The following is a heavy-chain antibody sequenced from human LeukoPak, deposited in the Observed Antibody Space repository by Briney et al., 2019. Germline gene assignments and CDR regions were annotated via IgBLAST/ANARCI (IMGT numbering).Heavy chain of an antibody. CDR2: IKQDGSKK. CDR1: GFPFSSYW. CDR3: TRVGYIDEGIDY. Sequence: QPGGFLRLSCVASGFPFSSYWMTWVRQAPGKGLEWVANIKQDGSKKSYVDSVKGRFTISRDNAKNSLYLQMNSLRAEDTAIYYCTRVGYIDEGIDYWGQGTLVTVSS. J-gene: IGHJ4*02. D-gene: IGHD5-24*01. V-gene: IGHV3-7*04.